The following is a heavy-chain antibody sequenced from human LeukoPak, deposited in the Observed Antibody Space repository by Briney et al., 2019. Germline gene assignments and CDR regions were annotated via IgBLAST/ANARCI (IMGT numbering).Heavy chain of an antibody. V-gene: IGHV3-7*01. D-gene: IGHD1-26*01. J-gene: IGHJ4*02. Sequence: GGSLRLSCVASGSTFSSYWMSWFRQAPGKGLEWVANIKEDGSEKYYADYVKGRFTIPRDNAKNSLSLQMSSLRDEDTAVFYCARSRTAYYNVYADFWGQGTLVTVSS. CDR2: IKEDGSEK. CDR3: ARSRTAYYNVYADF. CDR1: GSTFSSYW.